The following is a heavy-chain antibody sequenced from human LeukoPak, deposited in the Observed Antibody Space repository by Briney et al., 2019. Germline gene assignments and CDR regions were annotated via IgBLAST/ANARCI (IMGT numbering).Heavy chain of an antibody. CDR3: ARGMGGYSYVWAFDY. CDR2: IYYSGST. V-gene: IGHV4-59*01. CDR1: GGSISSYY. Sequence: PSETLSLTCTVPGGSISSYYWSWIRQPPGKGLEWIGYIYYSGSTNYNPSLKSRVTISVDTSKNQFSLKLSSVTAADTAVYYCARGMGGYSYVWAFDYWGQGTLVTVSS. D-gene: IGHD5-18*01. J-gene: IGHJ4*02.